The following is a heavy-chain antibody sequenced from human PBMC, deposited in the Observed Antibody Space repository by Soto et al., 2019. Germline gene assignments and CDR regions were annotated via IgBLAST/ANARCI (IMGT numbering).Heavy chain of an antibody. CDR3: ARDHSSSWSSLAY. Sequence: QVQLVESGGGVVQPGRSLRLSCAASGFTFSSFGMHWVRQAPGKGLEWVAVIWYDGSNKYYPDSVKGRFTISSDNSKNTLHLPMSSLGADDTAVYYCARDHSSSWSSLAYWGQGTLVTVSS. CDR1: GFTFSSFG. CDR2: IWYDGSNK. J-gene: IGHJ4*02. D-gene: IGHD6-13*01. V-gene: IGHV3-33*01.